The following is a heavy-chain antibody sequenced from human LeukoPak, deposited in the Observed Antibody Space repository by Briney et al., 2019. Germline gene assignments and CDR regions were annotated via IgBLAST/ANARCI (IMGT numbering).Heavy chain of an antibody. CDR3: ARVRSGYCSSTSCPEWFDP. CDR2: IYYSGST. J-gene: IGHJ5*02. V-gene: IGHV4-31*03. D-gene: IGHD2-2*01. Sequence: SETLSLTCTVSGGSISSGGYYWSWIRQHPGKGLEWIGYIYYSGSTYYNPSLKSRVTISVDTSKNRFSLKLSSVTAADTAVHYCARVRSGYCSSTSCPEWFDPWGQGTLVTVSS. CDR1: GGSISSGGYY.